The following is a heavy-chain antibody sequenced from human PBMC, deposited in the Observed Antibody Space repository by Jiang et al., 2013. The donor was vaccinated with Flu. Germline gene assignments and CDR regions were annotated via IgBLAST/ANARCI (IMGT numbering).Heavy chain of an antibody. CDR2: IDPSDSYT. CDR3: ARTGYQLPRGYYYGMDV. D-gene: IGHD2-2*01. CDR1: GYSFTSYW. Sequence: VESGARGEKDPGRSLRISCKGSGYSFTSYWISWVRQMPGKGLEWMGRIDPSDSYTNYSPSFQGHVTISADKSISTAYLQWSSLKASDTAMYYCARTGYQLPRGYYYGMDVWGKGTTVTVSS. V-gene: IGHV5-10-1*03. J-gene: IGHJ6*04.